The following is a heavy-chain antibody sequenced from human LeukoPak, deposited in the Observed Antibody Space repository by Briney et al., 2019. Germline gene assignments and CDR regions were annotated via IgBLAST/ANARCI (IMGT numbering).Heavy chain of an antibody. D-gene: IGHD4-11*01. CDR3: ARGYSNQYYYYYMDV. CDR1: GGSISSYY. V-gene: IGHV4-59*01. CDR2: IYYSGST. J-gene: IGHJ6*03. Sequence: SETLSLTCTVSGGSISSYYWSWIRQPPGKGLEWIGYIYYSGSTNYNPSLKSRVTISVDTSKNQFSLKLSSVTAADTAVYYCARGYSNQYYYYYMDVWGKGTTVTVSS.